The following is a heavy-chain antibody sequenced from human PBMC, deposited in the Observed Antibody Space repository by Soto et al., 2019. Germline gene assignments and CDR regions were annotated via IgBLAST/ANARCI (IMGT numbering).Heavy chain of an antibody. CDR2: IYHGGST. V-gene: IGHV4-4*02. J-gene: IGHJ4*02. D-gene: IGHD1-26*01. Sequence: QVQLQESGPGLVKPSGTLSLTCAVSGGSISSTDWWRWVRQPPGKGLEWIGEIYHGGSTNDNPTLKSRVTISVDRSKNQFSLKLTSVTAADTAVYYCASSKSGGSYYFDSWGQGTLVTVSS. CDR3: ASSKSGGSYYFDS. CDR1: GGSISSTDW.